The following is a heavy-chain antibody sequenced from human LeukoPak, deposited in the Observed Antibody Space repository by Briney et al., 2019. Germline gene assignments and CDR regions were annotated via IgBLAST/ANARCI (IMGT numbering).Heavy chain of an antibody. Sequence: GGSLRLSCAASGFTFSSYELNWVRQSPGKGLEWISYISSSGSTLYYADSVKGRFTISRDDAKNSLYLQMNSLRAEDTAVYYCAELGITMIGGVWGKGTTVTISS. D-gene: IGHD3-10*02. V-gene: IGHV3-48*03. CDR1: GFTFSSYE. J-gene: IGHJ6*04. CDR3: AELGITMIGGV. CDR2: ISSSGSTL.